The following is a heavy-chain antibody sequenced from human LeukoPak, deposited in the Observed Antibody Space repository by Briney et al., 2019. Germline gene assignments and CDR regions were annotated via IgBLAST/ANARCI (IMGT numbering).Heavy chain of an antibody. CDR2: IYYSGST. CDR3: ARAVHYYDRLDY. V-gene: IGHV4-59*01. CDR1: GGSISSYY. D-gene: IGHD3-22*01. J-gene: IGHJ4*02. Sequence: SETLSLTCTVSGGSISSYYWSWIRQPPGKGLEWIGYIYYSGSTNYNPSLKSRVTISVDTSKNQFSLKLSSVTAADTAVYYCARAVHYYDRLDYWGQGTLVTVSS.